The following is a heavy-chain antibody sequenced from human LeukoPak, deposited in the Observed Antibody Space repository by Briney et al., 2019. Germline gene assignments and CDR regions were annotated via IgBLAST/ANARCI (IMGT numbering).Heavy chain of an antibody. CDR3: ARDRVAFYYDSSGYLEH. CDR1: GFTFSSYS. Sequence: GGSLRLSCAASGFTFSSYSMNWVRQAPGKGLEWVSSISSSSSYIYYADSVKGRFTISRDNAKNSLYLQMNSLRAEDTAVYYCARDRVAFYYDSSGYLEHWGQGTLVTVSS. J-gene: IGHJ4*02. D-gene: IGHD3-22*01. CDR2: ISSSSSYI. V-gene: IGHV3-21*01.